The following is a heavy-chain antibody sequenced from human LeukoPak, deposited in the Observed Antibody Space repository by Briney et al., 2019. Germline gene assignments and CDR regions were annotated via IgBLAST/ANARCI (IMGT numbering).Heavy chain of an antibody. D-gene: IGHD1-26*01. V-gene: IGHV3-74*01. J-gene: IGHJ4*02. CDR2: IKGDGSST. Sequence: GGSLRLSCAASGFTFSSNWMHWVRQAPGKGLVWVSRIKGDGSSTSYADSVKGRFTISRDNAKNTLFLQMNSLRAEDTAVYYCVRDGVGAPPFNYWGQGALVTVSS. CDR3: VRDGVGAPPFNY. CDR1: GFTFSSNW.